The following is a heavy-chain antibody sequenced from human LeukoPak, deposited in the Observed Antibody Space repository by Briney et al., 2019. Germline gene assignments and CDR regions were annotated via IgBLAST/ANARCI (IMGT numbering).Heavy chain of an antibody. D-gene: IGHD2-21*01. J-gene: IGHJ4*02. CDR2: IYHSGST. V-gene: IGHV4-30-2*01. Sequence: KPSQTLSLTCTVSGGSISSGGYYWSWIRQPPGKGLEWIGYIYHSGSTYYNPSLKSRVTISVDRSKNQFSLKLSSVTAADTAVYYCARIHSPGTFACGGDCYPHYFDYWGQGTLVTVSS. CDR3: ARIHSPGTFACGGDCYPHYFDY. CDR1: GGSISSGGYY.